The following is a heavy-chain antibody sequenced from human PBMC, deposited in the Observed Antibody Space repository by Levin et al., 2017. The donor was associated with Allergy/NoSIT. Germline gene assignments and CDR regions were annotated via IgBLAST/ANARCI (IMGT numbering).Heavy chain of an antibody. V-gene: IGHV3-23*01. CDR3: AKKQGGTTGFSFDV. J-gene: IGHJ3*01. D-gene: IGHD1-14*01. CDR2: ITGGSFNT. CDR1: GFAFSDYA. Sequence: GESLKISCAASGFAFSDYAMTWVRQAPGKGLEWVSVITGGSFNTYYGDSVKGRFTVSRDNSKNTLYLELNSLRAEDTAVYYCAKKQGGTTGFSFDVWGQGTLVTVSS.